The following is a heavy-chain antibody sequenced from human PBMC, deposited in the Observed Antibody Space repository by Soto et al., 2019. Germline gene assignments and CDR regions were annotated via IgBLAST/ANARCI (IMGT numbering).Heavy chain of an antibody. V-gene: IGHV3-30*18. CDR1: GFTFSSYG. CDR3: AKDQYSYGYLMDY. J-gene: IGHJ4*02. D-gene: IGHD5-18*01. CDR2: ISYDGSNK. Sequence: GGSLRLSCAASGFTFSSYGMHWVRQAPDKGLEWVAVISYDGSNKYYADSVKGRFTISRDNSKNTLYLQMNSLRAEDTAVYYCAKDQYSYGYLMDYWGQGTLVTVSS.